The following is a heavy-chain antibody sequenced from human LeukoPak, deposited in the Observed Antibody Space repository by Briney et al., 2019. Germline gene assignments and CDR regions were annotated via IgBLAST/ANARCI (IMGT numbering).Heavy chain of an antibody. CDR1: GYTFTGYY. J-gene: IGHJ6*02. CDR3: ASRAQNYYDSSGYLDPIGGMDV. CDR2: ISPNSGGT. D-gene: IGHD3-22*01. V-gene: IGHV1-2*02. Sequence: ASVNVSCKASGYTFTGYYMHWVRQAPGQGLEWMGWISPNSGGTNYAQKFQGRVTMTRDTSISTAYMELSRLRSDDTAVYYCASRAQNYYDSSGYLDPIGGMDVWGQGTTVTVSS.